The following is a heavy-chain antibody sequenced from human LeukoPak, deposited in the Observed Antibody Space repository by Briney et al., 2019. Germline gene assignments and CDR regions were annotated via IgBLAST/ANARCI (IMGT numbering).Heavy chain of an antibody. CDR2: IYYSGST. CDR1: GGSISSGGYY. CDR3: ARGWWELPNWFDP. D-gene: IGHD1-26*01. V-gene: IGHV4-31*03. J-gene: IGHJ5*02. Sequence: KSSETLSLTCTVSGGSISSGGYYWSWIRQHPGKGLEWIGYIYYSGSTYYNPSLKSRVTISVDTSKNQFSLKLSSVTAADTAVYYCARGWWELPNWFDPWGQGTLVTVSS.